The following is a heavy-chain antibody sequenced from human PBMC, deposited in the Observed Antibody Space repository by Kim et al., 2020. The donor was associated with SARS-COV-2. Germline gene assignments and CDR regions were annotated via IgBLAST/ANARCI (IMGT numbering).Heavy chain of an antibody. J-gene: IGHJ4*02. CDR3: ARVITMVRGVQKYYFDY. V-gene: IGHV4-30-2*04. Sequence: LKGRVTISVDTSKNQFSLKLSSVTAAETAVYYCARVITMVRGVQKYYFDYWGQGTLVTVSS. D-gene: IGHD3-10*01.